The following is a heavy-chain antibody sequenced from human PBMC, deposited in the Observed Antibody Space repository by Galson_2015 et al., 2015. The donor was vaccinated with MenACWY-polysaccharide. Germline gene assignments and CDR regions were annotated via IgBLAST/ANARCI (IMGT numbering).Heavy chain of an antibody. Sequence: QSGAEVKKPGESLKISCTGSGYSFTTYWVGWVRQMPGKGLEWMGIIWPGDSNTKYSPSFQGQVTISADKSISTASLQWSSLKASDTAMYYCARQGGRYAGGFDIWGQGTMVTVSS. D-gene: IGHD3-16*01. V-gene: IGHV5-51*01. CDR3: ARQGGRYAGGFDI. J-gene: IGHJ3*02. CDR2: IWPGDSNT. CDR1: GYSFTTYW.